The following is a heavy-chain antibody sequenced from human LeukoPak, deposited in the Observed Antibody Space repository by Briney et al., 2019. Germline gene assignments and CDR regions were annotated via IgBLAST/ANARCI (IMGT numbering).Heavy chain of an antibody. D-gene: IGHD2-15*01. J-gene: IGHJ6*03. Sequence: VKVSCKASGGTFSSYAISWVRQAPGQGLEWMGGIIPMFGTAKYAQKFQGRVTITTDESTSTAYMELSSLRSEDTAVYHCARSFCSGGRCSGEGLYYYYYMDVWGKGTTVTVSS. CDR1: GGTFSSYA. V-gene: IGHV1-69*05. CDR3: ARSFCSGGRCSGEGLYYYYYMDV. CDR2: IIPMFGTA.